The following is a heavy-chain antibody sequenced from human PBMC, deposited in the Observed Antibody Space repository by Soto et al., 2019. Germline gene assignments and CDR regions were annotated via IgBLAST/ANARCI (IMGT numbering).Heavy chain of an antibody. CDR2: ITNSGGGT. CDR3: TNRKNSSGWFFPFDY. D-gene: IGHD6-19*01. CDR1: GFTFSTYA. Sequence: PGGSLRLSCADSGFTFSTYAMSWVRQAPGKGLEWVSSITNSGGGTFYADYVKGRFTISRDNSTSTVYMELSSLRSEDTAVYKRTNRKNSSGWFFPFDYWGQGTLVPVSS. V-gene: IGHV3-23*01. J-gene: IGHJ4*02.